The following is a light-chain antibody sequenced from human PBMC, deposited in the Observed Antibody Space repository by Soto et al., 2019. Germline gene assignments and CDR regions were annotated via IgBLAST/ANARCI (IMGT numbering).Light chain of an antibody. V-gene: IGLV1-44*01. CDR2: SNN. Sequence: QSVLTQPPSASGTPGQRVTMSCSGSSSNIGSNTVNWYQQLPGAAPKLLIQSNNQRPSGVPDRFSGSQSGTSASLAISGLHSEDEADYYCAVRDDSLNGYVFGTGTKLTVL. CDR1: SSNIGSNT. CDR3: AVRDDSLNGYV. J-gene: IGLJ1*01.